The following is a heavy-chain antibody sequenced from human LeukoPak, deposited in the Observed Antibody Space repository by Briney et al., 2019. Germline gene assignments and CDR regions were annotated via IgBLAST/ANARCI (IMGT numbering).Heavy chain of an antibody. Sequence: SETLSLTCTVSGGSISYYYWSWIRQPPGKGLEWIGYIYYNGSTNYNPSLKSRVTISVDMSKNQFSLKMSSVTAADTAVYYCARKGGLFDYWGQGRLVTVSS. CDR3: ARKGGLFDY. CDR2: IYYNGST. CDR1: GGSISYYY. D-gene: IGHD2-15*01. V-gene: IGHV4-59*01. J-gene: IGHJ4*02.